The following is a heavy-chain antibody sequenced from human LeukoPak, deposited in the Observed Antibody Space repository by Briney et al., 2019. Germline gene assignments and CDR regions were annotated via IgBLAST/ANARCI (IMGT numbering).Heavy chain of an antibody. Sequence: GESRKISCKGSGYSFTTYWIGWVRQMPGKGLEWMGIIYPGDSDTRYSPSFQGQVIISADKSISTAYLQWSSLKASDTAMYYCARRAYCGGDCYLDYWGQGTLVTVSS. CDR1: GYSFTTYW. CDR3: ARRAYCGGDCYLDY. V-gene: IGHV5-51*01. J-gene: IGHJ4*02. CDR2: IYPGDSDT. D-gene: IGHD2-21*02.